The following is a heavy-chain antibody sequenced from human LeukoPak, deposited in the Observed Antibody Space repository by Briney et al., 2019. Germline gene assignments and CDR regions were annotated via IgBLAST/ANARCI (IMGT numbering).Heavy chain of an antibody. V-gene: IGHV3-23*01. J-gene: IGHJ4*02. Sequence: QPGRSLRLSCAASGFTFSSYGMHWVRQAPGEGLEWVSTISGSADNTNYAEAVKGRFTISRDNSKNTMYLQMNSLRAEGTAVYYCAKQGFGCWGLGTLVTVSS. CDR2: ISGSADNT. CDR1: GFTFSSYG. CDR3: AKQGFGC.